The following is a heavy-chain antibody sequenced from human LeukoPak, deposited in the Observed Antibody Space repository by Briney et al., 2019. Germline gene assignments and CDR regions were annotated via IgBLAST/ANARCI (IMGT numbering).Heavy chain of an antibody. D-gene: IGHD6-19*01. V-gene: IGHV4-34*01. CDR2: INHSGST. CDR1: GGSFSGYY. CDR3: ARHLLDGSGWYYYYYMDV. Sequence: SETLSLTCAVYGGSFSGYYWSWIRQPPGKGLEWIGEINHSGSTNYNPSLKSRVTISVDTSKNQFSLKLSSVTAADTAVYYCARHLLDGSGWYYYYYMDVWGKGTTVTISS. J-gene: IGHJ6*03.